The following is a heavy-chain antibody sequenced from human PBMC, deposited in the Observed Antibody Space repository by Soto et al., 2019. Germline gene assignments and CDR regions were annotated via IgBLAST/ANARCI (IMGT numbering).Heavy chain of an antibody. Sequence: QVQLVQSGDEVNKPGSSVKVSCKASGGSLSNYGISWVRQAPGQGLEWMGAIIPVFGTPNYAQKFQDRVTITADESTTTVYMEVRSLTSEDTVVYYCARGDATKIVVTTYYAMDVWGQGTTVTVSS. J-gene: IGHJ6*02. V-gene: IGHV1-69*12. CDR3: ARGDATKIVVTTYYAMDV. CDR1: GGSLSNYG. D-gene: IGHD3-22*01. CDR2: IIPVFGTP.